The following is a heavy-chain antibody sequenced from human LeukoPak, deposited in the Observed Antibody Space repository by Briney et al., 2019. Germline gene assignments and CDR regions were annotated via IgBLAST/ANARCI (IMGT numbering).Heavy chain of an antibody. CDR1: GGSISSGDYY. J-gene: IGHJ5*02. V-gene: IGHV4-61*08. CDR3: ARSSHYDNWFDP. CDR2: IYYSGST. D-gene: IGHD3-22*01. Sequence: SETLSLTCTVSGGSISSGDYYWSWIRQPPGKGLEWIGYIYYSGSTNYNPSLKSRVTISVDTSKNQFSLKLSSVTAADTAVYYCARSSHYDNWFDPWGQGTLVTVSS.